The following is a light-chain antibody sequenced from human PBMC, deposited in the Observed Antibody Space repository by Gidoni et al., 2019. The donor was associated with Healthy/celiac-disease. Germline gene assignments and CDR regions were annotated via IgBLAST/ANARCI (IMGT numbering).Light chain of an antibody. J-gene: IGKJ3*01. CDR1: QGMSSY. CDR2: AAS. CDR3: QQYYSYPPT. V-gene: IGKV1-8*01. Sequence: AIRMTQSPSSFSASTGDRVTITCRASQGMSSYLAWYQQKPGKAPKLLIYAASTLQSGVPSRFSGSGSGTDFTLTISCLQSEDLATYYCQQYYSYPPTFGPGTKVDIK.